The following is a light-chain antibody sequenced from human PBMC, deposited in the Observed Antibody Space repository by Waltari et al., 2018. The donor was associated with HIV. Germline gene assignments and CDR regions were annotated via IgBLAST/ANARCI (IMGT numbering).Light chain of an antibody. J-gene: IGLJ1*01. V-gene: IGLV2-14*01. Sequence: QSALTQPASVSGSPGPSITISCTGTSSDVGGYNYVPWYQQHPGKAPKLMIYDSSNVPSWFSNRFSGSKSGNPASLTISELQAEDEADYYCSSYTSSSSYVFGTGTKVTVL. CDR2: DSS. CDR3: SSYTSSSSYV. CDR1: SSDVGGYNY.